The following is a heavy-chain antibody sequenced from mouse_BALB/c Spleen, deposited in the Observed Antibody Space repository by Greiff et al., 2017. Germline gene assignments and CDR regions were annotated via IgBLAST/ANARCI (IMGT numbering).Heavy chain of an antibody. CDR1: GYTFTSYW. V-gene: IGHV1S22*01. D-gene: IGHD1-1*01. CDR2: IYPGSGST. CDR3: TREGHYYYGSSYVTFAY. Sequence: LQQPGSELVRPGASVKLSCKASGYTFTSYWMHWVKQRPGQGLEWIGNIYPGSGSTNYDEKFKSKATLTVDTSSSTAYMQLSSLTSEDSAVYYCTREGHYYYGSSYVTFAYWGQGTLVTVSA. J-gene: IGHJ3*01.